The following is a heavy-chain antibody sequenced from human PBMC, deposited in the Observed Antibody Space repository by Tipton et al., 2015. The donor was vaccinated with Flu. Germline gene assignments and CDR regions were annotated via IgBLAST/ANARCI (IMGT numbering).Heavy chain of an antibody. CDR3: ARRDYSNYVSEPKNWFDP. V-gene: IGHV4-61*02. Sequence: TLSLTCTVSGGSITSSTDYWSWIRQPAGKELEWIGRIYTSGSTRYNPSLKSRVTISLDTSKKQFSLKLTSVTAADTAVYYCARRDYSNYVSEPKNWFDPWGRGTLVTVSS. CDR2: IYTSGST. D-gene: IGHD4-11*01. J-gene: IGHJ5*02. CDR1: GGSITSSTDY.